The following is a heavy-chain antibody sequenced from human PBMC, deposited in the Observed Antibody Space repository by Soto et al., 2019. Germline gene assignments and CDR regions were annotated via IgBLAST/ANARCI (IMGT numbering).Heavy chain of an antibody. CDR3: ARGRSSIL. Sequence: QVQLQESGPGLVRPSGTLSLTCTVSGDSISDYYWYWIRQPPGKGLEWIGYSHYSGSTSYNSSFRSRVTMSVDTSKNQFSLKLSSLTAADTAVYYCARGRSSILWGQGTLVTVSS. V-gene: IGHV4-59*01. CDR2: SHYSGST. D-gene: IGHD6-6*01. CDR1: GDSISDYY. J-gene: IGHJ4*02.